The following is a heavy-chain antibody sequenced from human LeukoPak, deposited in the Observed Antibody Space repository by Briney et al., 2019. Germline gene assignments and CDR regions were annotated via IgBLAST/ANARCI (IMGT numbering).Heavy chain of an antibody. CDR1: GFTLSSLA. J-gene: IGHJ4*02. V-gene: IGHV3-21*01. CDR2: SCTRSGTK. CDR3: LLQMTYGELSDPDF. Sequence: GGSLRLSCAASGFTLSSLAMHWVRQAPGKGLEGVSSSCTRSGTKYYADSVMGGFTISRDSAMKSVYMQINSLRAEDTAVYYCLLQMTYGELSDPDFRGQGTLVTVSS. D-gene: IGHD3-16*02.